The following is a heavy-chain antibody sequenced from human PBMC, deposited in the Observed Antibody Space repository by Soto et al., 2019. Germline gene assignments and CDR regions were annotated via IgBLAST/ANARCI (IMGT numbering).Heavy chain of an antibody. CDR2: ISGSGGTT. CDR1: GLIFSNYA. J-gene: IGHJ6*03. D-gene: IGHD2-2*01. CDR3: AKDGCTTTSCRYYYYYYMDV. V-gene: IGHV3-23*01. Sequence: GGPLRLSCAASGLIFSNYAMNWVRQAPGKGLEWVSAISGSGGTTYYADSVKGRFTISRDNSKNTLYLQMNSLRAEDTAVYYCAKDGCTTTSCRYYYYYYMDVWGKGTTVTVSS.